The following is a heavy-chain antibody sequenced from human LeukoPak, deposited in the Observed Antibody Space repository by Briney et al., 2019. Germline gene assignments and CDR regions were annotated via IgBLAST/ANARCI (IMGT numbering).Heavy chain of an antibody. CDR1: GGSISSYY. CDR2: IYYSGST. D-gene: IGHD6-13*01. Sequence: SETLSLTCTVSGGSISSYYWSWIRQPPGKGLEWIGYIYYSGSTYYNPSLKSRVTISVDTSKNQFSLKLSSVTAADTAVYYCARDIGSSWYGAFDIWGQGTMVTVSS. J-gene: IGHJ3*02. V-gene: IGHV4-59*12. CDR3: ARDIGSSWYGAFDI.